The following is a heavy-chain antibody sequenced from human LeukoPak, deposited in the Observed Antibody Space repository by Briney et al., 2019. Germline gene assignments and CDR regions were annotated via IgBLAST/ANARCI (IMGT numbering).Heavy chain of an antibody. CDR2: IIPILCIA. J-gene: IGHJ4*02. CDR3: AREGGIVVVPAATFYFDY. D-gene: IGHD2-2*01. CDR1: VCTFSSYS. V-gene: IGHV1-69*04. Sequence: SVPVSCLPSVCTFSSYSIRWVRQPPGQGLAWMGRIIPILCIANYAQKLQGRVTITADKCTSTAYMELSSLRCEDRAVYYCAREGGIVVVPAATFYFDYWGQGPRVSVSS.